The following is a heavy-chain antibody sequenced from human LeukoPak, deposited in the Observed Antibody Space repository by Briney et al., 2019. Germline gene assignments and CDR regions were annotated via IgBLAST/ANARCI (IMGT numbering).Heavy chain of an antibody. D-gene: IGHD1-26*01. V-gene: IGHV3-23*01. CDR3: ARDPSGRGYRHFDN. Sequence: GGSLRLSCAASGFTFSSYAMSWVRQAPGKGLEWVSAISGSGGSTYYADSVKGRFTISRDNAKNSVYLQMNSLRDEDTAVYYCARDPSGRGYRHFDNWGQGILVTVSS. CDR2: ISGSGGST. J-gene: IGHJ4*02. CDR1: GFTFSSYA.